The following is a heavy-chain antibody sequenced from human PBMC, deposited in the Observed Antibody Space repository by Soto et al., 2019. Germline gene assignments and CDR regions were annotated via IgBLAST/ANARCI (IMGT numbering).Heavy chain of an antibody. CDR2: IYHSGST. Sequence: SETLSLTCAVSGYSISSGYYWGWIRQPPGKGLEWIGSIYHSGSTYYNPSLKSRVTISVDTSKNQFSLKLSSVTAADTAVYYCARDLGGVWGSYRPYYFDYWGQGTLVTVSS. CDR3: ARDLGGVWGSYRPYYFDY. CDR1: GYSISSGYY. J-gene: IGHJ4*02. V-gene: IGHV4-38-2*02. D-gene: IGHD3-16*02.